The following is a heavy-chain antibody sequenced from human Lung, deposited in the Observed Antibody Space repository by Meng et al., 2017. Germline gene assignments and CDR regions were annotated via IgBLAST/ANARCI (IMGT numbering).Heavy chain of an antibody. CDR2: IGYDGSNK. D-gene: IGHD6-13*01. CDR3: ARGRYSSSSAVVDY. CDR1: GFTFSSYG. J-gene: IGHJ4*02. Sequence: QVQLVESGGGVVQPGRSLRLSCAVSGFTFSSYGMHWVRTAPGKGLEWVAVIGYDGSNKYYADSVKGRFTISRDNSKNTLYLQMNSLRAEDTAVYYCARGRYSSSSAVVDYWGQGTLVTVSS. V-gene: IGHV3-33*01.